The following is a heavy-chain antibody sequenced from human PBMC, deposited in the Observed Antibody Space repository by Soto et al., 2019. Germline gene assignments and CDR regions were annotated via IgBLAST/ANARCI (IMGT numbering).Heavy chain of an antibody. D-gene: IGHD3-3*01. CDR3: ARGLELYDFWSGYLYFDL. CDR2: ISSSSSYI. Sequence: EVQLVESGGGLVKPGGSLRLSCAASGFTFSSYSMNWVRQAPGKGLEWVSSISSSSSYIYYADSVKGRFTISRDNAKNSLYLQMNSLRAEDTAVYYCARGLELYDFWSGYLYFDLWGRGTLVTVSS. J-gene: IGHJ2*01. CDR1: GFTFSSYS. V-gene: IGHV3-21*01.